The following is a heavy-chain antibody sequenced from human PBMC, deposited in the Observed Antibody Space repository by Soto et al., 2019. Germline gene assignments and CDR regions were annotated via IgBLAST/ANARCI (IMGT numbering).Heavy chain of an antibody. V-gene: IGHV3-33*01. CDR1: GFTFSSYG. CDR2: IWYDGSNK. J-gene: IGHJ4*02. CDR3: ARGVGGSYPNYYDSSGYYYADYFDY. D-gene: IGHD3-22*01. Sequence: PGGSLRLSCAASGFTFSSYGMHWVRQAPGKGLEWVAVIWYDGSNKYYADSVKGRFTISRDNSKNTLYLQMNSLRAEDTAVYYCARGVGGSYPNYYDSSGYYYADYFDYWGQGTLVTVSS.